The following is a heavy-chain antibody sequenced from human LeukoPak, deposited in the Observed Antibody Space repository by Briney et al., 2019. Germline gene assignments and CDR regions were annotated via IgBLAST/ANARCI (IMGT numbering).Heavy chain of an antibody. V-gene: IGHV3-30*18. CDR1: GFTFSSYG. D-gene: IGHD6-13*01. CDR3: AKDVSGSSPYGMDV. Sequence: GGSLRLSCAASGFTFSSYGMHWVRQAPGKGLEWVAVISYDGSNKYYADSVKGRFTISRDNSKNTLYLQMNSLRAEDTAVYYCAKDVSGSSPYGMDVWGQGTTVTVSS. CDR2: ISYDGSNK. J-gene: IGHJ6*02.